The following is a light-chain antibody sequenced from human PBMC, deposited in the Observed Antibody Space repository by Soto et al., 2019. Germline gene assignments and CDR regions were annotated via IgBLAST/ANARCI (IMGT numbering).Light chain of an antibody. CDR2: KAS. CDR1: QSISSW. J-gene: IGKJ1*01. Sequence: DIQMTQSPSTLSASVGDRVTITCRASQSISSWLAWYQQKPGKAPKLLIYKASSLESGVPSRFSGSGSGTEFTLNISSRQPDDFASYYCQKYNSYRRTFGQGTKVEIK. V-gene: IGKV1-5*03. CDR3: QKYNSYRRT.